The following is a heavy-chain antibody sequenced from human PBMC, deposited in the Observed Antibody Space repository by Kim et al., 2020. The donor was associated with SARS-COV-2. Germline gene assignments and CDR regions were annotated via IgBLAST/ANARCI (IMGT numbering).Heavy chain of an antibody. D-gene: IGHD1-26*01. CDR1: RYTFSNYW. Sequence: GGSLRLSCLASRYTFSNYWKAWVRQAQGKGLEWVANMKEDGTDIYYLDSVKGRFTISRDNAKNSLYLHMNSMRVEDTAVYYCARELVGGRNVLEMWGQG. CDR3: ARELVGGRNVLEM. CDR2: MKEDGTDI. V-gene: IGHV3-7*01. J-gene: IGHJ3*02.